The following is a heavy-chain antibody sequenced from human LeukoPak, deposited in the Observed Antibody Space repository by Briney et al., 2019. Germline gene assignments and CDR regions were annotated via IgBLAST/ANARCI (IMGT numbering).Heavy chain of an antibody. Sequence: PSETLSLTCTVSGGSISSYYWSWIRQPPGKGLEWIGYIYYSGSTNYNPSLKSRVTISVDTSKNQFSLKLSSVTAADTAVYYCARDEGSYSNYAPYYFDNWGQGTLVTGSS. J-gene: IGHJ4*02. CDR1: GGSISSYY. CDR2: IYYSGST. CDR3: ARDEGSYSNYAPYYFDN. V-gene: IGHV4-59*01. D-gene: IGHD4-11*01.